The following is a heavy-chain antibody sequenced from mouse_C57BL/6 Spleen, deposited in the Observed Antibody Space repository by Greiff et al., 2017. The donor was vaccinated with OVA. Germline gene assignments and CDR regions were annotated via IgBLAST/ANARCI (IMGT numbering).Heavy chain of an antibody. Sequence: VQLQQSGPELVKPGASVKISCKASGYTFTDYYMNWVKQSHGKSLEWIGDINPNNGGTSYNQKFKGKATLTVDKSSSTAYMELRSLTSEDSAVYYCARFLLLRSDYWGQGTTLTVSS. J-gene: IGHJ2*01. CDR2: INPNNGGT. CDR1: GYTFTDYY. V-gene: IGHV1-26*01. D-gene: IGHD1-1*01. CDR3: ARFLLLRSDY.